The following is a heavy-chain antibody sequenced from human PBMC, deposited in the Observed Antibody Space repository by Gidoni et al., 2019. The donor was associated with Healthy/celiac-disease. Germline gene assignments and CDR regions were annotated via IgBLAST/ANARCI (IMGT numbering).Heavy chain of an antibody. CDR3: AREAYCGGDCYWGWFDP. Sequence: QVQLVESGGGVVQPGRSLRLSCAASGFTFSSYAMHWVRQAPGKGLEWVAVISYDGSNKYYADSVKGRFTISRDNSKNTLYLQMNSLRAEDTAVYYCAREAYCGGDCYWGWFDPWGQGTLVTVSS. CDR1: GFTFSSYA. J-gene: IGHJ5*02. CDR2: ISYDGSNK. D-gene: IGHD2-21*02. V-gene: IGHV3-30-3*01.